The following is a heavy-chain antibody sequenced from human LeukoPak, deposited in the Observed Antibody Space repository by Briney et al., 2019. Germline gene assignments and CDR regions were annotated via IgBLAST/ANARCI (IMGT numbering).Heavy chain of an antibody. CDR2: ISGSGGRT. V-gene: IGHV3-23*01. CDR3: AKDYDYGGVNWFDP. D-gene: IGHD4-23*01. Sequence: GGSLRLSCAASGFTFSSYAMSWVRQAPGKGLEWVSGISGSGGRTYYADSVKGRFTISRDKSKNTMYLQMNSLRAEDTAGYYCAKDYDYGGVNWFDPWGQGTLVIVSS. CDR1: GFTFSSYA. J-gene: IGHJ5*02.